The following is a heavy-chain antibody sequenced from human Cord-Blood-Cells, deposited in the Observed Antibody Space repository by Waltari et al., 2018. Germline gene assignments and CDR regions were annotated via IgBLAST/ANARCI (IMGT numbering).Heavy chain of an antibody. V-gene: IGHV3-33*01. CDR1: GFTFSSYG. D-gene: IGHD1-26*01. J-gene: IGHJ4*02. Sequence: QVQLVESGGGVVQPGRSLRLSCAASGFTFSSYGSHWVRQAPGKGLELVAVIWYDGSNKYYADSVKGRFTISRDNSKNTLYLQMNSLRAEDTAVYYCARETSGSYDYWGQGTLVTVSS. CDR2: IWYDGSNK. CDR3: ARETSGSYDY.